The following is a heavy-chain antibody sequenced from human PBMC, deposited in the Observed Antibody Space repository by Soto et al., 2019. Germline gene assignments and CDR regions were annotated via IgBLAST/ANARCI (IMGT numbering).Heavy chain of an antibody. V-gene: IGHV3-48*02. CDR1: GFTFSPYS. Sequence: LRLSCAVSGFTFSPYSMNWVRQAPGKGLEWISYISSGDDTIYYADSVRGRFTVSRDNTKNSLYLQMDSLRDEDTAVYYCARDRSTIYGVVTPIDYWGQGTLVTVSS. D-gene: IGHD3-3*01. J-gene: IGHJ4*02. CDR3: ARDRSTIYGVVTPIDY. CDR2: ISSGDDTI.